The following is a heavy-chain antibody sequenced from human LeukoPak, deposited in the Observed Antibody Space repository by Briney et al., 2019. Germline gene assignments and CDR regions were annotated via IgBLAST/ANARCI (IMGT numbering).Heavy chain of an antibody. CDR1: GGSFSGYY. D-gene: IGHD2-15*01. V-gene: IGHV4-59*10. CDR3: ARGHCSGGSCYSEPFDY. CDR2: IYTSGST. Sequence: SETLSLTCAVYGGSFSGYYWSWIRQPAGKGLEWIGRIYTSGSTNYNPSLKSRVTMSVDTSKNHFSLKLSSVTAADTAVYYCARGHCSGGSCYSEPFDYWGQGTLVTVSS. J-gene: IGHJ4*02.